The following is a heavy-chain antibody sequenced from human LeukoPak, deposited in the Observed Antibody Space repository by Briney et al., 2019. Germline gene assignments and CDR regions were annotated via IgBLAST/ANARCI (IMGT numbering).Heavy chain of an antibody. Sequence: SETLSLTCTVSGGSISSYYWSWIRQPPGKGLEWIGYIYNRGSTNYNPSLKSRVTISVDTSKNQFSLKLRSVTAADTAVYYCARDRPGIAVAGDAFDIWGQGIMVTVSS. D-gene: IGHD6-19*01. CDR1: GGSISSYY. CDR2: IYNRGST. J-gene: IGHJ3*02. CDR3: ARDRPGIAVAGDAFDI. V-gene: IGHV4-59*01.